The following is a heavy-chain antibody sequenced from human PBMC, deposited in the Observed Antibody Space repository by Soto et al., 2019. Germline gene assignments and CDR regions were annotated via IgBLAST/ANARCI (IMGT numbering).Heavy chain of an antibody. J-gene: IGHJ3*02. Sequence: GGSLRLSCAASGFTFSSYAMSWVRQAPGKGLDLVSAIIGSGGSTYYADSVKGRFTISRDNSKNTLYLQMNSLRAEDTAVYYCAKPGPYYGRVDAFDIWGQGTMVTVSS. CDR2: IIGSGGST. D-gene: IGHD3-10*01. V-gene: IGHV3-23*01. CDR1: GFTFSSYA. CDR3: AKPGPYYGRVDAFDI.